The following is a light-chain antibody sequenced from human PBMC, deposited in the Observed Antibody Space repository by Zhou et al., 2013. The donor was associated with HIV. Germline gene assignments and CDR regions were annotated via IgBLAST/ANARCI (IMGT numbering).Light chain of an antibody. CDR3: QQADT. J-gene: IGKJ2*01. CDR2: AAS. CDR1: QGISSF. V-gene: IGKV1-9*01. Sequence: DFQLTQSPSFLSASGGDRVTITCRASQGISSFLAWYQQKPGKAPKLLIYAASTLQSGVPSRFSGSGSGTDFTFTISSLQPEDFATYYCQQADTFGQGTKMEIK.